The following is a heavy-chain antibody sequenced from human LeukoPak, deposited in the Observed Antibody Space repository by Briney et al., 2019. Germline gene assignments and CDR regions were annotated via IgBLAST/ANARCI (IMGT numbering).Heavy chain of an antibody. J-gene: IGHJ5*02. CDR1: GYTFTGYY. D-gene: IGHD3-10*01. Sequence: ASVKVSCKASGYTFTGYYMHWVRQAPGQGLEWMGWINPNSGGTKYAQKFQGRVAMTRDTSISTAYMELSRLRSDDTAVYYCARDNGYYYGSGSYSPNWFDPWGQGTLVTVSS. CDR3: ARDNGYYYGSGSYSPNWFDP. V-gene: IGHV1-2*02. CDR2: INPNSGGT.